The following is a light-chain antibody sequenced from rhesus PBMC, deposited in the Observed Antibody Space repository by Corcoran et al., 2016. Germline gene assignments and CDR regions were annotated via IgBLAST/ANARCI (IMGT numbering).Light chain of an antibody. Sequence: QAALTQPRSVSGSPGQSVTISCTGTSSDIGTYSYVSWYQQHPGTAPKLMIYEVIKRPSGVSDRFSGSKYGNTASLTISGLQAEDEADYYCSSYAGSNTLYIFGAGTRLTVL. CDR3: SSYAGSNTLYI. CDR1: SSDIGTYSY. V-gene: IGLV2-32*02. CDR2: EVI. J-gene: IGLJ1*01.